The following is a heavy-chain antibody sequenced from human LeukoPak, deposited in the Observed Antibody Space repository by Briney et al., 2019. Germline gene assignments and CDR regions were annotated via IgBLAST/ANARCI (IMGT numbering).Heavy chain of an antibody. D-gene: IGHD1-1*01. V-gene: IGHV4-4*02. CDR1: GGSISSSNW. CDR3: ARYFDWNDDPMEDAFDI. J-gene: IGHJ3*02. Sequence: SETLSLTCAVSGGSISSSNWWSWVRQPPGKGLEWIGEIYHSGSTNYNPSLKSRITISVDKSKNQFSLKLSSVTAADTAVYYCARYFDWNDDPMEDAFDIWGQGTMVTVSS. CDR2: IYHSGST.